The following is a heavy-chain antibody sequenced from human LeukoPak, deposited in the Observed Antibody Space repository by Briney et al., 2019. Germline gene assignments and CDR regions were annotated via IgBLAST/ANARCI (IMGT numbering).Heavy chain of an antibody. Sequence: GGSLRLSCAASGNYWMHWVRQAPGKGLVWVSHINSDGSWTSYADSVKGRFTISKDNAKNTVYLQMNSLRAEDTAVYYCVSSYETYWGRGTLVTVSS. J-gene: IGHJ4*02. V-gene: IGHV3-74*01. CDR2: INSDGSWT. D-gene: IGHD3-22*01. CDR3: VSSYETY. CDR1: GNYW.